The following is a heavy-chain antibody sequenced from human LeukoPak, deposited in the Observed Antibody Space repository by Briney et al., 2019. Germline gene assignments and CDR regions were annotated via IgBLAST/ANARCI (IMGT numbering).Heavy chain of an antibody. V-gene: IGHV3-30*02. CDR1: GFTFRSYG. Sequence: PGGSLRLSCAASGFTFRSYGMHWVRQAPGKGLEWVAFIRYDGSNKYYADSVKGRFTISRDNSKNTLYLQMNSLRAEDTAVYYCAKEDVDTAALDPWGQGTLVTVSS. CDR2: IRYDGSNK. CDR3: AKEDVDTAALDP. J-gene: IGHJ5*02. D-gene: IGHD5-18*01.